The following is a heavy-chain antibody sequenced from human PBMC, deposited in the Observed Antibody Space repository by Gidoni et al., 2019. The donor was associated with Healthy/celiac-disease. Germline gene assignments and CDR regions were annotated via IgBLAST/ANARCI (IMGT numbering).Heavy chain of an antibody. CDR2: ISSSGSTI. J-gene: IGHJ6*02. CDR3: ASIVRGVIPYYGMDV. V-gene: IGHV3-48*03. D-gene: IGHD3-10*01. Sequence: EVQLVESGGGLVQPGGSLRLSCAAPGFTFSSYEMNWVRQAPGKGLEWVSYISSSGSTIYYADSVKGRFTISRDNAKNSLYLQMNSLRAEDTAVYYCASIVRGVIPYYGMDVWGQGTTVTVSS. CDR1: GFTFSSYE.